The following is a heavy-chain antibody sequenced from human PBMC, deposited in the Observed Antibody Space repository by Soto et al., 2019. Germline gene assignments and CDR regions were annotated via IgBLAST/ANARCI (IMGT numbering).Heavy chain of an antibody. D-gene: IGHD3-3*01. CDR3: ARHKIFANWFDP. J-gene: IGHJ5*02. Sequence: GESLKISCKGSGYSFTSYWISWVRQMPGKGLEWMGRIDPSDSYTNYSPPFQGHVTISADKSISTAYLQWGSLKASDTAMYYCARHKIFANWFDPWGQGTLVTVSS. V-gene: IGHV5-10-1*01. CDR1: GYSFTSYW. CDR2: IDPSDSYT.